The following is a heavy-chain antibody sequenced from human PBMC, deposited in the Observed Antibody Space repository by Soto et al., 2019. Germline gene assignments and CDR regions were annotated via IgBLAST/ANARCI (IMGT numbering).Heavy chain of an antibody. CDR3: ARAAPSDILTGYNWFDP. D-gene: IGHD3-9*01. Sequence: ASVKVSCKASGYTFTSYGISWVRQAPGQGLEWMGWISAYNGNTNYAQKLQGRVTMTTGTSTSTAYMELRSLRSDDTAVYYCARAAPSDILTGYNWFDPWGQGTLVTVSS. J-gene: IGHJ5*02. V-gene: IGHV1-18*01. CDR2: ISAYNGNT. CDR1: GYTFTSYG.